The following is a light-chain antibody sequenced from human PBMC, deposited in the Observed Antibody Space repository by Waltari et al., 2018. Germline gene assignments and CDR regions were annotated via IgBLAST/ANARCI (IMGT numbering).Light chain of an antibody. CDR1: NIGNIS. CDR3: QVWDSNNDHAFWV. Sequence: SYVLTQPPSVSVAPGATASIACGGHNIGNISVHWYQQKPGQAPVLVIYSDTDRPSGIPERFSGSNSGNTATLTISRVEAGDEADYYCQVWDSNNDHAFWVFGGGTNLTVL. CDR2: SDT. V-gene: IGLV3-21*04. J-gene: IGLJ3*02.